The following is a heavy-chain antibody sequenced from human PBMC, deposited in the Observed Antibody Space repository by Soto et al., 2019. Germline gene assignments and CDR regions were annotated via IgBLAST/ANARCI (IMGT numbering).Heavy chain of an antibody. CDR3: AKEVRYYYDSRGVDAFDI. V-gene: IGHV3-30*18. D-gene: IGHD3-22*01. CDR2: ISYHGSDQ. Sequence: QVQLVESGGGVVQPGRSLRLSCAASGFTFSSYGMHWVRQAPGKGLEWVAVISYHGSDQYYADSVKGRYTISRDNSKNTXHLQMNSLRAEDTAVYYCAKEVRYYYDSRGVDAFDIWGQGTVVTVSS. J-gene: IGHJ3*02. CDR1: GFTFSSYG.